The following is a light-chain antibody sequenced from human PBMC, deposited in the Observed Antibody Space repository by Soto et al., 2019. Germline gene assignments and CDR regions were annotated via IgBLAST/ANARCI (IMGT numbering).Light chain of an antibody. CDR2: KAS. J-gene: IGKJ5*01. Sequence: QMTQSPSTLSASVEDRDTITYRASQSIISWLAWYQQKPGKAPKLLIYKASSLEDRGPSRFSGSRSGSEFTLTISSLYPDDFAPYFWHRYNSYYHTFGQGTRLEI. CDR1: QSIISW. V-gene: IGKV1-5*03. CDR3: HRYNSYYHT.